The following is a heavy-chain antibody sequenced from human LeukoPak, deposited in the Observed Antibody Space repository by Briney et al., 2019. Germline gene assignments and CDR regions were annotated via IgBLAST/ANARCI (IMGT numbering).Heavy chain of an antibody. CDR3: ARSSSFMVTWRACLGY. Sequence: GASVKVSCKASGYTFTSYGISWVRQAPGQGLEWMGIINPSGGSTSYAQKIQGRVTMTRDTSTSTVYMELSSLRSEDTAVYYCARSSSFMVTWRACLGYWGQGTLVTVSS. J-gene: IGHJ4*02. V-gene: IGHV1-46*01. CDR2: INPSGGST. D-gene: IGHD4-23*01. CDR1: GYTFTSYG.